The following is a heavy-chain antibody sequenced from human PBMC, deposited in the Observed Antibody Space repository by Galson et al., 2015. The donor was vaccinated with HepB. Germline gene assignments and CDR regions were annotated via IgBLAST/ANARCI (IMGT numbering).Heavy chain of an antibody. V-gene: IGHV5-51*01. Sequence: QSGAEVKKPGESLKISCKGSGYSFTSYWIGWVRQMPGKGLEWMGIIYPGDSDTRYSPSFQGQVTISADKSISTAYLQWSSLKASDTAVYFCAKDARTCSSINCYFDYWGQGTLVTVSS. J-gene: IGHJ4*02. CDR3: AKDARTCSSINCYFDY. D-gene: IGHD2-2*01. CDR2: IYPGDSDT. CDR1: GYSFTSYW.